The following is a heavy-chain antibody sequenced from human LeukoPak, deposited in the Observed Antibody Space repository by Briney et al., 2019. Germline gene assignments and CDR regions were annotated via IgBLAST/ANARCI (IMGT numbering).Heavy chain of an antibody. D-gene: IGHD3-16*01. Sequence: PSETLSLTCIISGGSISSYYWSWIRQSPGKGLEWIGYITYTGSTDYDPSLKSRVTISVDTSRNQFSLRLNSVTAADTAVYYCARSYSFEYVWERWGQGTPVTVSS. V-gene: IGHV4-59*01. J-gene: IGHJ4*02. CDR2: ITYTGST. CDR1: GGSISSYY. CDR3: ARSYSFEYVWER.